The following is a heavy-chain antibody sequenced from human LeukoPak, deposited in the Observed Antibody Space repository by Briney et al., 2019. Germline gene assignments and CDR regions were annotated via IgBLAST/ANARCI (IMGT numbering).Heavy chain of an antibody. V-gene: IGHV1-8*01. Sequence: GASVKVSCKASGYTFTTYDIHWVRQATGQGLEWMGWLSPNSGQTAYAQKFQGRVTMTRDISISTFYLELSSLTSEDTAVYYCTRGNGVAGDYWGQGTLVTVSS. J-gene: IGHJ4*02. CDR3: TRGNGVAGDY. CDR2: LSPNSGQT. D-gene: IGHD6-19*01. CDR1: GYTFTTYD.